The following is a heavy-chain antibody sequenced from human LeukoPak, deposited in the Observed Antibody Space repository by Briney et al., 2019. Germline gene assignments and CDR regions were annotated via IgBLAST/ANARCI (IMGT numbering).Heavy chain of an antibody. V-gene: IGHV3-9*01. Sequence: PGGSLRLSCAASGFTFDDYAMHWVRQAPGKGREGVSGMSWNSGSIVYADSGKGRFTISRDNAKKSLYLQMNSPRAEDTALYYCAKGGHYVREFIDYWGQGTLVTVSS. CDR2: MSWNSGSI. CDR1: GFTFDDYA. D-gene: IGHD3-10*01. CDR3: AKGGHYVREFIDY. J-gene: IGHJ4*02.